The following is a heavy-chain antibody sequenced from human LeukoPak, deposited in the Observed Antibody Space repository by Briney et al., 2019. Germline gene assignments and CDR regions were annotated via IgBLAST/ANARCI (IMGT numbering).Heavy chain of an antibody. D-gene: IGHD3-22*01. V-gene: IGHV4-4*02. J-gene: IGHJ6*02. Sequence: SGTLSLTCAVSGDSISDKYWWRWVRQFPDKGLEWIGEVYRSGGTNHNPSLKSRVTISVDTSKNQFSLKLSSVTAADTAVYYCARDSPRGDSYYYGMDVWGQGTTVTVSS. CDR2: VYRSGGT. CDR1: GDSISDKYW. CDR3: ARDSPRGDSYYYGMDV.